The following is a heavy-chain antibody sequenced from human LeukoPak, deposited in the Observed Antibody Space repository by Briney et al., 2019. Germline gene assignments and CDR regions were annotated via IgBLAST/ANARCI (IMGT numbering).Heavy chain of an antibody. CDR2: MNPNSGNT. Sequence: SSVTVSCQASGYTFTSYDINWVRQATGQGLDWMGWMNPNSGNTVYAQKFQGRVTMTRNTSIRTAYMELSSLRSEDTAVYYCARPHSIYSSSYKPGGYYYYYYMDVWGKGTTVTVSS. CDR3: ARPHSIYSSSYKPGGYYYYYYMDV. V-gene: IGHV1-8*01. D-gene: IGHD6-6*01. CDR1: GYTFTSYD. J-gene: IGHJ6*03.